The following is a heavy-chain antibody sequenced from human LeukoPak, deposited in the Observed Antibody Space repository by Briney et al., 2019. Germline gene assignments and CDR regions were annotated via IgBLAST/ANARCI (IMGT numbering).Heavy chain of an antibody. CDR1: GFTFSDYY. CDR3: ARDRGSLRYYYYGMDV. J-gene: IGHJ6*02. D-gene: IGHD1-26*01. CDR2: ISSSGSTI. Sequence: GGSLRLSCAASGFTFSDYYMSWIRQAPGKGLEWVSYISSSGSTIYYADSVKGRFTISRDNAKNSLYLQMNSLRAEDTAVYYCARDRGSLRYYYYGMDVWGQGTTVTVSS. V-gene: IGHV3-11*01.